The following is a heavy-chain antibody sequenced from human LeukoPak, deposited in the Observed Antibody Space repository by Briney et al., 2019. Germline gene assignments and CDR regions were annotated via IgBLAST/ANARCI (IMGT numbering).Heavy chain of an antibody. Sequence: GRSLRLSCAASGFTFSSNAMHWVRQAPGKGLEWVAVISYDGSNKYYADSVKGRFTISRDNSKNTLYLQMNGLRGEDTAVYYCARETGIAVAGILQHYFDYWGQGTLVTVSS. CDR1: GFTFSSNA. J-gene: IGHJ4*02. CDR3: ARETGIAVAGILQHYFDY. D-gene: IGHD6-19*01. V-gene: IGHV3-30*01. CDR2: ISYDGSNK.